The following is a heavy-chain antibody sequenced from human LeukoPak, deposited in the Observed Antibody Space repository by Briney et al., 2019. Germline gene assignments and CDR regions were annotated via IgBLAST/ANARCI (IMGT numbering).Heavy chain of an antibody. CDR3: TRVGSSGFVDY. D-gene: IGHD1-1*01. Sequence: GGSLRLSCAASGFTFSDYYMSWIRQAPGKGLEWVSYISSRSSDTNYADSVKGRFTISRDNAKNSLYLQMNSLRAEDTAVYYCTRVGSSGFVDYWGQGTLVTVSS. CDR2: ISSRSSDT. J-gene: IGHJ4*02. V-gene: IGHV3-11*06. CDR1: GFTFSDYY.